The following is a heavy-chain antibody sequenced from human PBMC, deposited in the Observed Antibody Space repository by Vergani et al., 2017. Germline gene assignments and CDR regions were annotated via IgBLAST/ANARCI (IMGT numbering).Heavy chain of an antibody. CDR3: ARGGGKGYCSGGSCYRGMDV. D-gene: IGHD2-15*01. Sequence: QVQLVESGGGVVQPGRSLRLSCAASGFTFSSYAMHWVRQAPGKGLEWVAVISFDGSNKYYADSVKGRFTISRDNSKNTLYLQMNSLRAEDTAVYYCARGGGKGYCSGGSCYRGMDVWGQGTTVTVSS. J-gene: IGHJ6*02. CDR2: ISFDGSNK. CDR1: GFTFSSYA. V-gene: IGHV3-30-3*01.